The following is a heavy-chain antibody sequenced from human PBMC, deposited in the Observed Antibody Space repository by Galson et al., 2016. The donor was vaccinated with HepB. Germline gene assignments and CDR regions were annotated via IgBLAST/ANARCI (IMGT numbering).Heavy chain of an antibody. J-gene: IGHJ6*02. Sequence: SLRLSCAASGFTVYGNYMSWVRQAPGKGLEWVSMIYSRGDTYYADSVQGRFTISRDFSKNTVSLQIDSLTAEDTALYYCARVVGFCNGYSYLFHGLDGWGQGTTVTVSS. CDR1: GFTVYGNY. V-gene: IGHV3-53*01. CDR3: ARVVGFCNGYSYLFHGLDG. CDR2: IYSRGDT. D-gene: IGHD3-3*01.